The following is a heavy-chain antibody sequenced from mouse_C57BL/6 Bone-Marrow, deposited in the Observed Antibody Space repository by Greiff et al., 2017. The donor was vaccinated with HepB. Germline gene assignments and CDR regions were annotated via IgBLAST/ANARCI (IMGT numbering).Heavy chain of an antibody. D-gene: IGHD1-1*01. CDR3: ARCPYYYGSSSYYFDY. V-gene: IGHV1-82*01. CDR2: IYPGDGDT. CDR1: GYAFSSSW. J-gene: IGHJ2*01. Sequence: VKLVESGPELVKPGASVKISCKASGYAFSSSWMNWVKQRPGKGLEWIGRIYPGDGDTNYNGKFKGKATLTADKSSSTAYMQLSSLTSEDSAVYFCARCPYYYGSSSYYFDYWGQGTTLTVSS.